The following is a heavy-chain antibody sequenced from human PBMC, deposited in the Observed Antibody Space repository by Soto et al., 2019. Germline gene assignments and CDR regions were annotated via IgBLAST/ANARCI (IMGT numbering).Heavy chain of an antibody. D-gene: IGHD4-4*01. CDR1: GFTFSSYS. CDR3: ARGEGGNYLTFDY. CDR2: ISSSSSYI. V-gene: IGHV3-21*01. J-gene: IGHJ4*02. Sequence: EVQLVESGGGLVKPGGALRLSCAASGFTFSSYSMNWVRQAPGKGLEWVSSISSSSSYIYYADSVKGRFTISRDNAKNSLYLQKNSLRAEDPAVYYCARGEGGNYLTFDYWGQGTLVTVSS.